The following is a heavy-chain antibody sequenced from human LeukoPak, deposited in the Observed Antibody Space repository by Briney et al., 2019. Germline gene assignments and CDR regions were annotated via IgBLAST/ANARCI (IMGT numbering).Heavy chain of an antibody. CDR2: ISSSGGST. J-gene: IGHJ4*02. CDR3: AKDQGTGLGSYSWGYFDC. CDR1: GFTFSSYG. Sequence: GGSLRLSCAASGFTFSSYGMSWVRQAPGKGLEWVSGISSSGGSTVYIDSVKGRFTISRDNSKNTLYLQMNSLRAEDTAAYYCAKDQGTGLGSYSWGYFDCWGQGTLVTVSS. V-gene: IGHV3-23*01. D-gene: IGHD3-10*01.